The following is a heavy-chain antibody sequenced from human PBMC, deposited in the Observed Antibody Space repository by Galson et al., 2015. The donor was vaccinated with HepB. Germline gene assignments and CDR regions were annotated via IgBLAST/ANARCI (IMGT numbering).Heavy chain of an antibody. CDR1: GYSFAQFG. Sequence: SVKVSCKASGYSFAQFGISWVRQAPGQGLEWMGWITAYNDNTNYAQSLQGRVTLTTDTSTSTAYMELRSLRSDDTAVYYCARSGYCTGGSCYTDWYFEVWGRGTQVTASS. CDR2: ITAYNDNT. J-gene: IGHJ2*01. CDR3: ARSGYCTGGSCYTDWYFEV. V-gene: IGHV1-18*01. D-gene: IGHD2-15*01.